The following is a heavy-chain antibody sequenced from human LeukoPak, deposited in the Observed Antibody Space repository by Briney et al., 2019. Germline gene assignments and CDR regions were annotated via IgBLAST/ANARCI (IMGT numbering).Heavy chain of an antibody. CDR3: ASGTFDDYGDYDRGDYFDH. CDR1: GASISSSSSS. D-gene: IGHD4-17*01. J-gene: IGHJ4*02. Sequence: SETLSLTCTVSGASISSSSSSWGWVRQPPGKGPEWIGSIYYSGLTYDNPSLKSRVSISVDPSKNHFSLKVSSVTAADTAVYYCASGTFDDYGDYDRGDYFDHWGQGTLVTVPS. V-gene: IGHV4-39*02. CDR2: IYYSGLT.